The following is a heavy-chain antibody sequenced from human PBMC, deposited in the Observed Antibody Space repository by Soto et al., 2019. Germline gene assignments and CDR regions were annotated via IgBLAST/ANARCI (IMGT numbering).Heavy chain of an antibody. CDR2: ISWNSGSI. V-gene: IGHV3-9*01. D-gene: IGHD6-19*01. CDR3: AKDRDRSSGWYFSSFDY. Sequence: GGSLRLSCAASGFTFDDYAMHWVRQAPGKGLEWVSGISWNSGSIGYADSVKGRSTISRDNAKNSLYLQMNSLRAEDTASYYCAKDRDRSSGWYFSSFDYWGQGTLVTVSS. CDR1: GFTFDDYA. J-gene: IGHJ4*02.